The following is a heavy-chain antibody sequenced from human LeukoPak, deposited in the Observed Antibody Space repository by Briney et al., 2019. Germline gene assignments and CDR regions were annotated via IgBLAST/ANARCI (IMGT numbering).Heavy chain of an antibody. CDR2: IYPGDSDT. CDR3: ARLPGAYYYYYYMDV. J-gene: IGHJ6*03. CDR1: GYGFTSYW. V-gene: IGHV5-51*01. Sequence: GESLKISCKGSGYGFTSYWIGWVRQMPGKGLEWMGIIYPGDSDTRYSPSFQGQVTISADKSISTAYLQWSSLKASDTAMYYCARLPGAYYYYYYMDVWGKGTTVTVSS. D-gene: IGHD1-1*01.